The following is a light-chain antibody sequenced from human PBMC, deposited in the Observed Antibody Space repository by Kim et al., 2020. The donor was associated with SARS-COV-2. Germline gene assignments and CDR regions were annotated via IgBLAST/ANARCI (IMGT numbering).Light chain of an antibody. Sequence: VPPGERATPSGRSSQPIISNFACYQQRPGQAPRLIIYGPSTRATGIPARFSGSGSGTEFPLTISSLQSEDVAVYYCQHYDNRVTFGGGTKVDIK. J-gene: IGKJ4*01. V-gene: IGKV3-15*01. CDR3: QHYDNRVT. CDR1: QPIISN. CDR2: GPS.